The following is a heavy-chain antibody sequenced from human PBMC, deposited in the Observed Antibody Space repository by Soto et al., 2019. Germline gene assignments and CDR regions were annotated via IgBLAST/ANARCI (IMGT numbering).Heavy chain of an antibody. CDR3: ARVNIVVVVAATRYYYYYYYMDV. CDR2: INHSGST. CDR1: GGSFSGYY. D-gene: IGHD2-15*01. J-gene: IGHJ6*03. V-gene: IGHV4-34*01. Sequence: SETLSLTCAVYGGSFSGYYWSWIRQPPGKGLEWIGEINHSGSTNYNPSLKSRVTISVDTSKNQFSLKLSSVTAADTAMYYCARVNIVVVVAATRYYYYYYYMDVWGKGTTVTVSS.